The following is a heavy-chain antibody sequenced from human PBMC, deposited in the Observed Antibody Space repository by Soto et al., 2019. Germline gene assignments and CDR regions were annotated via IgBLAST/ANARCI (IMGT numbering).Heavy chain of an antibody. J-gene: IGHJ6*02. CDR3: AREWSAAGNYYYYYGMDV. D-gene: IGHD6-13*01. CDR1: GYTFTGYY. Sequence: QVQLVQTGAEVKKPGASVKVSCKASGYTFTGYYMHWVRQARGQGLEWMGGINATSGGTNYGQKPQGWVTRTRDTTISTAYMELSRLRSNDTAVYYGAREWSAAGNYYYYYGMDVWGQGTTVTVSS. CDR2: INATSGGT. V-gene: IGHV1-2*04.